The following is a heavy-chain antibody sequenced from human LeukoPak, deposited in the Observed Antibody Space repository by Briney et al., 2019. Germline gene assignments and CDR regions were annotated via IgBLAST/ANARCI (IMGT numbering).Heavy chain of an antibody. CDR2: IYYSGST. V-gene: IGHV4-59*01. CDR3: ASTTLTTGGVDY. Sequence: SETLSLTCTVSGGSISSYYWSWIRQPPGKGLDWIGYIYYSGSTNYNPSLKSRVTISVDTSKSQFSLKLSSVTAADTGVYYCASTTLTTGGVDYWGQGTLVTVSS. D-gene: IGHD4-17*01. J-gene: IGHJ4*02. CDR1: GGSISSYY.